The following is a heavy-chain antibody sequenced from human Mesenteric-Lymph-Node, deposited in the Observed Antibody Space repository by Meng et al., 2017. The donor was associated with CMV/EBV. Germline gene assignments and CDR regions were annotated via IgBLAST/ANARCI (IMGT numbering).Heavy chain of an antibody. V-gene: IGHV1-2*02. J-gene: IGHJ5*02. D-gene: IGHD3-16*01. CDR3: ARTVFPHWFDP. Sequence: ASVKVSCKISGDTVSGDYINWVRQAPGQGLEWMGWIGPHNGDTNFPQRFQGRVTMTRDASISTVYMELTRLRSDDTAVYYCARTVFPHWFDPWGQGTLVTVSS. CDR2: IGPHNGDT. CDR1: GDTVSGDY.